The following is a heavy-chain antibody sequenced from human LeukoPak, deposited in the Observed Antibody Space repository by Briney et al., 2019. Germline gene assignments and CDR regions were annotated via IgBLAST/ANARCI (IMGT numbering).Heavy chain of an antibody. J-gene: IGHJ4*02. CDR1: GFTFDDYT. V-gene: IGHV3-43*01. D-gene: IGHD6-19*01. CDR3: ARAVAGVDF. Sequence: PGGSLRLSCAASGFTFDDYTMHWVRQAPGKGLEWVSLISWDGGSTYCADSVKGRFTSSRDKAKNSLYLQMNSLRAEDTVVYYCARAVAGVDFWGQGTLVTVSS. CDR2: ISWDGGST.